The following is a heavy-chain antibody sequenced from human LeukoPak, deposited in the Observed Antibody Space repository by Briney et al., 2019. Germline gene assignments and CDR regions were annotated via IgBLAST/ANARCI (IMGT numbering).Heavy chain of an antibody. J-gene: IGHJ4*02. CDR3: ARFGERAAKDDRLDY. CDR2: MNPNSGDT. CDR1: GYTFTSYD. Sequence: ASVKVSCKASGYTFTSYDINWVRQATGQRLECMAWMNPNSGDTGYAQKFQGRVTITRDTSINTAYMELSSLTSEDTAMYYCARFGERAAKDDRLDYWGQGTLVTVSS. V-gene: IGHV1-8*03. D-gene: IGHD6-25*01.